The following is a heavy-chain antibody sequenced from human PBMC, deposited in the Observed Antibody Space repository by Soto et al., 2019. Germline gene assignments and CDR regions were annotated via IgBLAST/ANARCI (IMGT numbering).Heavy chain of an antibody. J-gene: IGHJ4*02. CDR1: GFTFSSYA. CDR3: AREGGGSWYYLDY. Sequence: QVQLVESGGGVVQPGRSLRLSCEASGFTFSSYAMHWVRQAPGKGLEWVAVISYDGTNKYYADSVKGRFTISRDNYKNTLYLQMNSLRAEDTAVYYCAREGGGSWYYLDYWGQGTLVTVSS. D-gene: IGHD6-13*01. CDR2: ISYDGTNK. V-gene: IGHV3-30-3*01.